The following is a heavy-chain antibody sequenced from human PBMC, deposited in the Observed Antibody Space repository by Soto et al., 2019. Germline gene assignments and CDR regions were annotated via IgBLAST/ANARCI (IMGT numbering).Heavy chain of an antibody. J-gene: IGHJ4*02. CDR3: ARHLNGDSGYDIYSPYYFDY. D-gene: IGHD5-12*01. CDR1: GGSISSSSYY. Sequence: SETLSLTCTVSGGSISSSSYYWGWIRQPPGKGLEWIGSIYYSGSTYYNPSLKSRVTKSVDTSKNQFSLKLSSVTAADTAVYYCARHLNGDSGYDIYSPYYFDYWGQGTLVTVSS. V-gene: IGHV4-39*01. CDR2: IYYSGST.